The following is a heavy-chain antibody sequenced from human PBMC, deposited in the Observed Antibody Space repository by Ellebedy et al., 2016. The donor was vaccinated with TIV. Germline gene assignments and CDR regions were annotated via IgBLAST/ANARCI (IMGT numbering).Heavy chain of an antibody. D-gene: IGHD2-2*01. CDR2: IYHSGST. CDR1: DVSISGGGYY. J-gene: IGHJ5*02. Sequence: MPSETLSLTCAVSDVSISGGGYYWSWIRPPPGKGLELIGAIYHSGSTDYNPSLTSRVTISVEKSKNQFSLKLSSVTAADTAVYYCARTFVVVPGPMFWFDPWGQGTLVTVSS. V-gene: IGHV4-39*07. CDR3: ARTFVVVPGPMFWFDP.